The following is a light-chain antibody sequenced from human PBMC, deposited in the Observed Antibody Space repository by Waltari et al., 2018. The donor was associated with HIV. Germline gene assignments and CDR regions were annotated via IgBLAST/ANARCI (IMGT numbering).Light chain of an antibody. V-gene: IGLV2-8*01. CDR3: NSYAGSNNWV. J-gene: IGLJ3*02. CDR1: SRDVGGSKF. CDR2: EVN. Sequence: QSALTQPPSASGSPGQSVTISCTGTSRDVGGSKFVSWYQQPPGKAPKLMIYEVNKRPSGVPDRFSGSKSANASSLTVSVLQADDEADYYCNSYAGSNNWVFGGGTKLTVL.